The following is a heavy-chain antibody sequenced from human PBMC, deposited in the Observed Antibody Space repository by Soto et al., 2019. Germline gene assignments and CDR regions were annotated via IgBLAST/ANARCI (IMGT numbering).Heavy chain of an antibody. Sequence: GGSLRLSCAASGFTFSSYSMNWVRQAPGKGLEWVSSISSSSSYIYYADSVKGRFTTSRDNAKNSLYLQMNSLRAEDTAVYYCARDAPYMVRGVINAFDIWGQGTMVTVSS. V-gene: IGHV3-21*01. CDR2: ISSSSSYI. J-gene: IGHJ3*02. D-gene: IGHD3-10*01. CDR1: GFTFSSYS. CDR3: ARDAPYMVRGVINAFDI.